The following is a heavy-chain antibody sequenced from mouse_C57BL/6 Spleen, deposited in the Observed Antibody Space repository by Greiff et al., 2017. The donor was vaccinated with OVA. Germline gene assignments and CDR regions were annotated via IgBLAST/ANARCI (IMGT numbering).Heavy chain of an antibody. CDR3: ARRGDWYFDV. Sequence: EVKVEESGGGLVQPGGSLSLSCAASGFTFTDYYMSWVRQPPGKALEWLGFIRNKANGYTTEYSASVKGRFTISRDNSQSILYLQMNALRAEDSATYYCARRGDWYFDVWGTGTTVTVSS. CDR2: IRNKANGYTT. J-gene: IGHJ1*03. V-gene: IGHV7-3*01. CDR1: GFTFTDYY.